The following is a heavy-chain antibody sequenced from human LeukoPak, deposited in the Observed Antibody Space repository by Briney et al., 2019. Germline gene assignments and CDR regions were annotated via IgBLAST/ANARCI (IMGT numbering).Heavy chain of an antibody. D-gene: IGHD3-16*01. V-gene: IGHV3-23*01. CDR2: ISGSGGST. CDR3: AKDTYSAKISLWGD. CDR1: GFTFSNYA. Sequence: GGSLRLSCAASGFTFSNYAMSWVRQAPGKGLEWVSGISGSGGSTYYADSVKGRFTISRNNSKNTLYLQMNSLRAEDTAVFYCAKDTYSAKISLWGDWGQGTLVTVSS. J-gene: IGHJ4*02.